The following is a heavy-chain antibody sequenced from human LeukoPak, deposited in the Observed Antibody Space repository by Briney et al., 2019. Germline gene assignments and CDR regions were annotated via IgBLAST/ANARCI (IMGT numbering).Heavy chain of an antibody. CDR2: ISGSGGST. J-gene: IGHJ4*02. CDR3: AKEPIAAAGTGWYFDY. Sequence: PGGSLRLSCAASGVTFSSYVMSWVRQAPGEGLEWGSAISGSGGSTYYADSVKGRFTISRDNSKNTLYLQMNSLRAEDTAVYYCAKEPIAAAGTGWYFDYWGQGTLVTVSS. V-gene: IGHV3-23*01. CDR1: GVTFSSYV. D-gene: IGHD6-13*01.